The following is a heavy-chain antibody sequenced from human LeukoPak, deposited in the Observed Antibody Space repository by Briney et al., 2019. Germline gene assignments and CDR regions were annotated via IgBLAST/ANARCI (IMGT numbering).Heavy chain of an antibody. D-gene: IGHD3-22*01. V-gene: IGHV4-39*01. CDR2: IYYSGTT. CDR3: ARPRYYYDSSGLDAFDI. J-gene: IGHJ3*02. CDR1: GGSISSSSYY. Sequence: PSETLSLTCTVSGGSISSSSYYWGWLRQPPGKGLEWLGSIYYSGTTYYNPSLKSRVTISVDTSKNQFSLKLSSVTAADTAVYYCARPRYYYDSSGLDAFDIWGQGTMVTVSS.